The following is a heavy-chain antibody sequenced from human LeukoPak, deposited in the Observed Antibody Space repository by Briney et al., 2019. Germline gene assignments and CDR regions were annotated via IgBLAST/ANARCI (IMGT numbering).Heavy chain of an antibody. CDR2: ISHDGSNK. Sequence: PGGSLRLSCAASGFTFSSYAMVWVRQAPGKGLEWVSLISHDGSNKYYADSVKGRFTISRDNSKNTLYLQMNSLRVEDTAVYYCAREEFDPWGQGTLVTVSS. V-gene: IGHV3-30*01. CDR1: GFTFSSYA. J-gene: IGHJ5*02. CDR3: AREEFDP.